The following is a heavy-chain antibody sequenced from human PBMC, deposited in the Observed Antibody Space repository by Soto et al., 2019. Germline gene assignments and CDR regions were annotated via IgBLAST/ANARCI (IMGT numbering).Heavy chain of an antibody. J-gene: IGHJ4*02. CDR1: GFTFSSYA. D-gene: IGHD3-10*01. V-gene: IGHV3-64*01. CDR3: ARGLCFGEFHAPYDY. Sequence: EVQLVESGGGLVQPGGSLRLSCAASGFTFSSYAMHWVRQAPGKGLEYVSAISSNGGSTYYANSVKGRFTISRDNSKNPLYLQMGSLRAEDMAMYYCARGLCFGEFHAPYDYWGQGTLVTVSS. CDR2: ISSNGGST.